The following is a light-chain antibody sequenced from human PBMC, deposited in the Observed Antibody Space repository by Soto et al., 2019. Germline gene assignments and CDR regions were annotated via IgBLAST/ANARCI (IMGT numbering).Light chain of an antibody. CDR3: AAYAGNWNGPV. CDR1: SSAVANNY. J-gene: IGLJ2*01. CDR2: RTA. V-gene: IGLV1-47*01. Sequence: QSALTQPPSVSGTPGQRVSISCSGDSSAVANNYVHWYQQVPGAAPKLLMYRTAQRPSGVPERFSGSKSGTSASLTISGLRPEDEAQYYCAAYAGNWNGPVFGGGTKLTVL.